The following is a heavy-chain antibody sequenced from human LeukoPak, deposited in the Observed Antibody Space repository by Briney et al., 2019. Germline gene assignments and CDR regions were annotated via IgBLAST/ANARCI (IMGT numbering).Heavy chain of an antibody. CDR3: AKEGVVGVVPWLESFDI. CDR2: IRYDGSNK. CDR1: GFTFSSYG. V-gene: IGHV3-30*02. Sequence: PGGSLRLSCAASGFTFSSYGMHWVRQAPGKGLEWVAFIRYDGSNKYYADSVKGRFTISRDNSKNTLYLQMNSLRAEDTAVYYCAKEGVVGVVPWLESFDIWGQGTMVTVSS. J-gene: IGHJ3*02. D-gene: IGHD1-26*01.